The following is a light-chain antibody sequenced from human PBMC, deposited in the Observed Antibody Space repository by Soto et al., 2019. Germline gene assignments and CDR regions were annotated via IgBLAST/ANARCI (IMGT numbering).Light chain of an antibody. J-gene: IGKJ1*01. Sequence: DIQMTQSPSSLSASVGDRVAITCRASQSLNSFLNWYQQKPGQAPKLLIYGAFNLQSGVPSRFSGSESGTDFTLTISSLQPEDFATYYCQQSYSTPQTFGQGTKVDI. V-gene: IGKV1-39*01. CDR1: QSLNSF. CDR3: QQSYSTPQT. CDR2: GAF.